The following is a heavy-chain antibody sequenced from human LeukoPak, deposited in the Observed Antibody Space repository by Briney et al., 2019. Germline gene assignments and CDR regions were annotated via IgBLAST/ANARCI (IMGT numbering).Heavy chain of an antibody. Sequence: ASVKVSCKASGYTFTSYYMHWVRQAPGQGLEWMGIINPSGGSTSYAQKFQGRVTMTRDMSTSTVYMELSSLRSEDTAVYYCARGDYYDSSGYYYLFDYWGQGTLVTVSS. CDR3: ARGDYYDSSGYYYLFDY. V-gene: IGHV1-46*01. CDR1: GYTFTSYY. J-gene: IGHJ4*02. CDR2: INPSGGST. D-gene: IGHD3-22*01.